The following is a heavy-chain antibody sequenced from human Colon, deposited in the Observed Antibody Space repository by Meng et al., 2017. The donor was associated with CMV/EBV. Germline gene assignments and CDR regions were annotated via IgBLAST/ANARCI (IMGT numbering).Heavy chain of an antibody. CDR3: ARVAGDPLYYYYGMDV. V-gene: IGHV3-69-1*02. CDR2: ISSSSTI. J-gene: IGHJ6*02. Sequence: GGSLRLSCAASGFTFSDYYMNWVRQAPGKGLEWVSSISSSSTIYYADSVKGRFTISRDNAKNSLYLQINSLRAEDTAVYYCARVAGDPLYYYYGMDVWGQGTTVTVSS. D-gene: IGHD6-19*01. CDR1: GFTFSDYY.